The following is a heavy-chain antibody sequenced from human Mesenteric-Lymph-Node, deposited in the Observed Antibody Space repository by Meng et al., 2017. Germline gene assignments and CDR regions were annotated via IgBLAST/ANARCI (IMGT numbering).Heavy chain of an antibody. J-gene: IGHJ6*02. CDR3: STDPRSSQAPLYYYGVDV. V-gene: IGHV3-23*01. Sequence: LSLTCVASGCTFNSYAICWVRQAPGKGLEWVSTISGSGATTYYADSVKGRFTISRDNSMNTVYLQMNSLRAEDTAVYYCSTDPRSSQAPLYYYGVDVWGQGTTVTVSS. CDR2: ISGSGATT. CDR1: GCTFNSYA. D-gene: IGHD1-26*01.